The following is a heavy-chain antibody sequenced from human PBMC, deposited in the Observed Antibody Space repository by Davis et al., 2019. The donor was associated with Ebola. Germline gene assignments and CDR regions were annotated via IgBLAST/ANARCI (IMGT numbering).Heavy chain of an antibody. CDR3: ARDRVTIFGVVTTSYGMDV. V-gene: IGHV1-18*01. CDR2: ISGYNGNT. D-gene: IGHD3-3*01. Sequence: ASVKVSCKASGYSFSSYGIGWVRQAPGQGLEWMGYISGYNGNTNYAQEFQDRVILTTDTSTSTAYMELRSLRSDDTAVYYCARDRVTIFGVVTTSYGMDVWGHGTTVTVSS. J-gene: IGHJ6*02. CDR1: GYSFSSYG.